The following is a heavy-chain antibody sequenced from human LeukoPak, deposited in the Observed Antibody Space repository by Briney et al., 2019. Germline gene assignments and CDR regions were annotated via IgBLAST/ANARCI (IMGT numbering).Heavy chain of an antibody. D-gene: IGHD6-19*01. CDR2: IYISGSGST. J-gene: IGHJ6*03. Sequence: SETLSLTCTVSGGSISSYYWSWLRQPAGKGLEWFGRIYISGSGSTNYNPSLKSRVTMSVDTSKNQFSLKLSSVTAADTAVYYCARDKRVAVAGTYIYYYYMDVWGNGTTVTISS. CDR1: GGSISSYY. V-gene: IGHV4-4*07. CDR3: ARDKRVAVAGTYIYYYYMDV.